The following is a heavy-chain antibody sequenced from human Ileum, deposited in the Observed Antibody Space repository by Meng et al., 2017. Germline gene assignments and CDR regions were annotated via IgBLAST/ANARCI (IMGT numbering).Heavy chain of an antibody. Sequence: VQLQESGPGRLKPPGTLSLTCAVSGGSISTSDWWSWVRQPPGKGLEWIGEIHHSGSTNYNPSLKSRVTISVDKSKNQFSLKLNSVTAADTAVYYCAREWSGSYRHFDYWGQGTLVTVSS. CDR2: IHHSGST. V-gene: IGHV4-4*03. J-gene: IGHJ4*02. D-gene: IGHD1-26*01. CDR3: AREWSGSYRHFDY. CDR1: GGSISTSDW.